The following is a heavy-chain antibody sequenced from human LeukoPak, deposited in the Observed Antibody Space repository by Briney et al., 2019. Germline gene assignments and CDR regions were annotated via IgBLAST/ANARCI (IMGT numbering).Heavy chain of an antibody. J-gene: IGHJ4*02. Sequence: PGGSLRLSCAASGFIFTDYSMNWVRQAPGKGLEWLSYIGPSGSPIHYADSVKGRFTTSTDSAQNSLYLQMNSLRDEDTALYYCVRDRYYSFDYWGQGTVVTVSS. D-gene: IGHD1-26*01. CDR1: GFIFTDYS. CDR2: IGPSGSPI. V-gene: IGHV3-48*02. CDR3: VRDRYYSFDY.